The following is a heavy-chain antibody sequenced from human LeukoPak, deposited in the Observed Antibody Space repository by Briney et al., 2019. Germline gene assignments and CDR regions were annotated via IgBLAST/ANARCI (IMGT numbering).Heavy chain of an antibody. J-gene: IGHJ3*02. CDR1: GFTFSSYS. V-gene: IGHV3-21*01. CDR3: ARETDNTWAYAFDI. D-gene: IGHD1-14*01. Sequence: PGGSLRLSCAASGFTFSSYSMNWGRQAPGKGLEWVSSISSSSSYIYYADSVKGRFTISRDNAKNSLYLQMNSLRAEDTAVYYCARETDNTWAYAFDIWGQGTMVTVSS. CDR2: ISSSSSYI.